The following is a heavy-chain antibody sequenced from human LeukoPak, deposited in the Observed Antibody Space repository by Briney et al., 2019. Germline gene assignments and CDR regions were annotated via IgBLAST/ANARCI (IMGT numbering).Heavy chain of an antibody. CDR3: ASQYYDILTSYGY. D-gene: IGHD3-9*01. V-gene: IGHV4-39*01. CDR2: IYYSGST. Sequence: PSETVSLTCTVSGGSISSSSYYWGWIRQPPGKGLEWIGSIYYSGSTYYNPSLKSRVTISVDTSKNQFSLKLSSVTAADTAVYYCASQYYDILTSYGYWGQGTLVTVSS. CDR1: GGSISSSSYY. J-gene: IGHJ4*02.